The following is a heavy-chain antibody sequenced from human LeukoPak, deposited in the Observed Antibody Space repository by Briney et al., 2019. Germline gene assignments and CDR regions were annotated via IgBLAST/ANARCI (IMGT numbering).Heavy chain of an antibody. V-gene: IGHV1-2*02. J-gene: IGHJ4*02. CDR1: GYTFIDYY. D-gene: IGHD4-17*01. Sequence: ASVKVSCKASGYTFIDYYMHWVRQAPGQGLEWMGWINPNSGGTNYAQKFQGRVTMTTDTSINTAYMELSSLRSEDTAVYYCATFATTVTTWALFDYWGQGTLVTVSS. CDR3: ATFATTVTTWALFDY. CDR2: INPNSGGT.